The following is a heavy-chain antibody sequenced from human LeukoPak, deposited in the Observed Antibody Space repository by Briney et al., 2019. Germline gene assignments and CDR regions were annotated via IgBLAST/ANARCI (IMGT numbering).Heavy chain of an antibody. CDR2: IHPHGSEE. CDR1: GFTFSRFW. J-gene: IGHJ6*03. V-gene: IGHV3-7*01. D-gene: IGHD2-21*02. CDR3: IILTLVTAPRHYMDV. Sequence: PGGSLRLSCAASGFTFSRFWMTWVRRAPGKGLEWVANIHPHGSEEYYVDSVKGRFTISRDNAKNSLYLQMDSLRAEDTAVYYCIILTLVTAPRHYMDVWGKGTTVTVSS.